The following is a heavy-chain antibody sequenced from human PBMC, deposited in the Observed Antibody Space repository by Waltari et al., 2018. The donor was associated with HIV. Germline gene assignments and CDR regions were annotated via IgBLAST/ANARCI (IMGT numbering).Heavy chain of an antibody. CDR1: GFTFNSYS. CDR2: ISSSGTFT. Sequence: EVQLVESGGGPFKPGGSLRLSCRPRGFTFNSYSLNWVRQAPGKGLEWISSISSSGTFTHYADSVKGRFTISRDNANKSVYLQMNSLRAEDTAVYYCARDSRDNSWSLNFFDPWGQGTLVTVSS. J-gene: IGHJ5*02. D-gene: IGHD6-13*01. V-gene: IGHV3-21*01. CDR3: ARDSRDNSWSLNFFDP.